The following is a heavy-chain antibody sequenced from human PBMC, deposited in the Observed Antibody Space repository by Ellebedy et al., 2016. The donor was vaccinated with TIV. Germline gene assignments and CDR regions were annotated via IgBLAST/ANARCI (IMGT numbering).Heavy chain of an antibody. CDR3: AKSPSRKPGLLDY. J-gene: IGHJ4*02. CDR1: GFTFSSYA. D-gene: IGHD1-14*01. V-gene: IGHV3-23*01. CDR2: ISGTGGST. Sequence: GESLKISCAASGFTFSSYAMNWVRQAPGKGLEWVSIISGTGGSTNYADSVKGRFTISSDNSKNMLYLQMNSLRAEDTAIYYCAKSPSRKPGLLDYWGQGTLVTVSS.